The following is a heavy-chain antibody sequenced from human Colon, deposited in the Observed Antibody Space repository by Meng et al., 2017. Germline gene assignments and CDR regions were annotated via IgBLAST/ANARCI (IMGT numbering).Heavy chain of an antibody. CDR3: ARGGPYPDSSGFHWYFDL. V-gene: IGHV7-4-1*02. CDR2: INTHTGNP. D-gene: IGHD3-22*01. Sequence: QVQLLESGSDLKKPGASVKVSCKASGYTFINYAINWVRQAPGQGLEWMGWINTHTGNPTYGQGFTGRFVLSSDTSVSTANLQISSLKAEDTAVYYCARGGPYPDSSGFHWYFDLWGRGTLVTVSS. J-gene: IGHJ2*01. CDR1: GYTFINYA.